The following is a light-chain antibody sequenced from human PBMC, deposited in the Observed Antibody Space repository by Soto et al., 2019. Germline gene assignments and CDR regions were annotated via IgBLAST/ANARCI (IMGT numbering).Light chain of an antibody. CDR2: AAS. CDR1: QGLANP. Sequence: DIQMTQSPSSLSAAVGDRVTSTCRASQGLANPLAWYQQKPGKAPNLLIYAASTLQSGVPSRFSGSVFGTDFTLTISSLQPDDVATDYCHKYKRAPYTFVPGTKVDI. V-gene: IGKV1-27*01. J-gene: IGKJ3*01. CDR3: HKYKRAPYT.